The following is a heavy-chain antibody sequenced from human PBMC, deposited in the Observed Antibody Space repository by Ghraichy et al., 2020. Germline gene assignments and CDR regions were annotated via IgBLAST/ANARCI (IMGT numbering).Heavy chain of an antibody. Sequence: GGSLRLSCAASGFTFSSYWMSWVRQAPGKGLEWVANIKQYGSEKYYVDSVKGRFTISRDNAKNSLYLQMNSLRAEDTAVYYCARDVPGSYYNVGYCYGMDGWGEGRTVTVS. CDR3: ARDVPGSYYNVGYCYGMDG. D-gene: IGHD3-10*01. V-gene: IGHV3-7*01. CDR2: IKQYGSEK. J-gene: IGHJ6*01. CDR1: GFTFSSYW.